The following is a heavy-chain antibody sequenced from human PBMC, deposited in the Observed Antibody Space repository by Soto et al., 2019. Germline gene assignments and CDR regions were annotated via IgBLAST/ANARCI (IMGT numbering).Heavy chain of an antibody. CDR3: ARSLPIDY. CDR1: GFTFSKYS. V-gene: IGHV3-30*04. CDR2: ISYDGRNK. J-gene: IGHJ4*02. Sequence: GGSLSLSCAASGFTFSKYSMTWARQAPGKGLEWVAVISYDGRNKYYADSVKGRFTISRDDSRDTLFLQMSSLRAEDTAMYYCARSLPIDYWGQGTLVTVSS.